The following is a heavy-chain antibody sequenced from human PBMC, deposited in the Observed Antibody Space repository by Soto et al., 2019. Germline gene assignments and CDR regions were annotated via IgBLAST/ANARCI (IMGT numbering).Heavy chain of an antibody. CDR3: ARGGYFDSSNYLAY. CDR2: INPGNGNT. Sequence: ASVKVSCKASGYTFTSCGINWVRQAPGRGLEWMGWINPGNGNTKYSQQFQGRVIIDRDTSASTAYMELSSLRSEDTAVYYCARGGYFDSSNYLAYWGLGTLVTVSS. J-gene: IGHJ4*02. CDR1: GYTFTSCG. D-gene: IGHD3-22*01. V-gene: IGHV1-3*01.